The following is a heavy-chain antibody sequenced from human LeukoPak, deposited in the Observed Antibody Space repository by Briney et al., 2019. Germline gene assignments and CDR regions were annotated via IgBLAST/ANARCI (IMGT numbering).Heavy chain of an antibody. CDR3: ARDLTSSRENAFDI. Sequence: GASVKVSCKASGYTFTGYYMHWVRQAPGQGLEWMGWINSNNGGTNYAQKFEGRVTMTRDTSISVAYMELSRLTPDDTAVYYCARDLTSSRENAFDIWGQGTMVTVSS. V-gene: IGHV1-2*02. J-gene: IGHJ3*02. D-gene: IGHD6-6*01. CDR2: INSNNGGT. CDR1: GYTFTGYY.